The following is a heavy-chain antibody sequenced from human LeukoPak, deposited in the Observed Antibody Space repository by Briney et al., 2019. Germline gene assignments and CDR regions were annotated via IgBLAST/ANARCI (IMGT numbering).Heavy chain of an antibody. J-gene: IGHJ4*02. V-gene: IGHV3-9*01. D-gene: IGHD2-15*01. CDR3: AKDRYCSGGSCYWDAFDY. CDR1: GFTFDDYA. Sequence: GGSLRLSCAASGFTFDDYAMHWVRQAPGKGLEWVSGISWNSGSIGYADSVKGRLTISRDNAKNSLYLQMNSLRAEDTALYYCAKDRYCSGGSCYWDAFDYWGQGTLVTVSS. CDR2: ISWNSGSI.